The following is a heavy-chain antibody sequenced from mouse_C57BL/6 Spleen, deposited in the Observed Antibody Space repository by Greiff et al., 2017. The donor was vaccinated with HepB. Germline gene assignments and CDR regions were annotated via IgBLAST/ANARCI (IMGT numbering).Heavy chain of an antibody. J-gene: IGHJ2*01. CDR1: GYSITSGYY. CDR3: ARDLLLLRFDY. CDR2: ISYDGSN. D-gene: IGHD1-1*01. V-gene: IGHV3-6*01. Sequence: ESGPGLVKPSQSLSLTCSVTGYSITSGYYWNWIRQFPGNKLEWMGYISYDGSNNYNPSLKNRISITRDTSKNQFFLKLNSVTTEDTATYYCARDLLLLRFDYWGQGTTLTVSS.